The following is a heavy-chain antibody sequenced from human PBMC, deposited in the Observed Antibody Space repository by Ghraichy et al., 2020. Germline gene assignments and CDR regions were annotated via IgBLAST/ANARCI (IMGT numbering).Heavy chain of an antibody. CDR2: ISGSGATT. D-gene: IGHD6-13*01. V-gene: IGHV3-23*01. Sequence: GGSLRLSCAASGFTFSNFVMSWVRQAPGKGLEWLSAISGSGATTYYADSVKGRFTISRDNANDMLYMQMNSLRAEDTAVYYCAKAISSWNGGYWGQGNLVTVSS. CDR1: GFTFSNFV. J-gene: IGHJ4*02. CDR3: AKAISSWNGGY.